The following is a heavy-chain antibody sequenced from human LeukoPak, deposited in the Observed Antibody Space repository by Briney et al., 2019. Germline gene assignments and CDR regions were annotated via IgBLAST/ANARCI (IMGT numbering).Heavy chain of an antibody. J-gene: IGHJ6*02. CDR2: IIPFLDTT. Sequence: ASVKVSCKASGGTFSSFPISWVRHAPGQGLEWLGRIIPFLDTTNYAHKFQGRVKISADKSTSTAYLEVRSLRSEDTAIYYCARASELGEWFGDLLDIWGQGTTVTVSS. CDR3: ARASELGEWFGDLLDI. V-gene: IGHV1-69*08. D-gene: IGHD3-10*01. CDR1: GGTFSSFP.